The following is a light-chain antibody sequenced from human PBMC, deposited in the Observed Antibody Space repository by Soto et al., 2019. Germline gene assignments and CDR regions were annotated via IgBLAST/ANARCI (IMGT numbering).Light chain of an antibody. J-gene: IGLJ2*01. CDR2: GNS. V-gene: IGLV1-40*01. CDR1: SSNIGAGYD. CDR3: QSYDCSLSGPQVV. Sequence: QSVLTQPPSVSGAPGQRVTISCTGSSSNIGAGYDVHWYQQLPGTAPKLLIYGNSNRPSGVPDRFSGSKSGTSASLAITGLQAEDESDYYCQSYDCSLSGPQVVFGGGTKVTVL.